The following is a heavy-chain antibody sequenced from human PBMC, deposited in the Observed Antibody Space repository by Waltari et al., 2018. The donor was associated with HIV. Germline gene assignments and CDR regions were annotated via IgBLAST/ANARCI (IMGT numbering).Heavy chain of an antibody. CDR3: ARGGYYYDISGYYHY. D-gene: IGHD3-22*01. CDR2: IWYDGENK. J-gene: IGHJ4*02. V-gene: IGHV3-33*01. CDR1: AFPFRHFA. Sequence: QVQLVESGGGVVQPGRYLRLSCAAAAFPFRHFALHWVRKAPGKGLEWVAVIWYDGENKYYADSVKGRFTISRDNSKNTLYLQMNSLRVEDTAVYYCARGGYYYDISGYYHYWGQGTLVTVSS.